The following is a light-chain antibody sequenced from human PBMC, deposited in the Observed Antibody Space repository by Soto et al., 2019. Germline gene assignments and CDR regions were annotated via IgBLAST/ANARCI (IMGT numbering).Light chain of an antibody. CDR3: QQYGSSPYT. CDR1: QSLSSSY. V-gene: IGKV3-20*01. Sequence: EMVLTQSPGTLSLSPGERGTVACRASQSLSSSYLAWYQQKPGQAPRLLIHGASSRATGIPDRFSGSGAGTDFTLTISRLDPEEFAVYYCQQYGSSPYTFGQGTKLEIK. CDR2: GAS. J-gene: IGKJ2*01.